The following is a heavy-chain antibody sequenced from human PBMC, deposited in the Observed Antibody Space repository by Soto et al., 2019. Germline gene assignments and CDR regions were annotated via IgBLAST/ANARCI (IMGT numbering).Heavy chain of an antibody. Sequence: SETLSLTWTVSGGSVTNSIYYWGWIRQSPGKVLEWIGSVYYRGRSYSKSSVKSRVTISVDTSKNRFSLSLNSVTASDTAVYFCVSQRTTVPTQAYFDYWGPGALVTVSS. CDR3: VSQRTTVPTQAYFDY. CDR2: VYYRGRS. D-gene: IGHD4-17*01. J-gene: IGHJ4*02. CDR1: GGSVTNSIYY. V-gene: IGHV4-39*01.